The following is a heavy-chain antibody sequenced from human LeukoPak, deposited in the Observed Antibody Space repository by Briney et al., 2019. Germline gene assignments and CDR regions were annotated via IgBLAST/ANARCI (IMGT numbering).Heavy chain of an antibody. CDR3: ARGGAARLHFQN. J-gene: IGHJ1*01. D-gene: IGHD6-6*01. CDR1: GGSVSSGSYY. Sequence: KPSETLSLTCTVSGGSVSSGSYYWSWIRQPPGKGLEWIGYIYYSGSTNYNPSLKSRVTISVDTSKNQFSLKLSSVTAADTAVYYCARGGAARLHFQNWGQGTLVTVSS. V-gene: IGHV4-61*01. CDR2: IYYSGST.